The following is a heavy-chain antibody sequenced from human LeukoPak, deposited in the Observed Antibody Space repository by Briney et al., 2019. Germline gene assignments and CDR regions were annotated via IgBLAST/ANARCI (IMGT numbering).Heavy chain of an antibody. Sequence: ASVKVSCKASGYTFTSYGISWVRQAPGQGLEWMGWISAYNGNTNYAQRLQGRVTMTTDTSTSTAYMELRSLRSDDTAVYYCARLWWGTYYYYMDVWGKGTTVTVSS. V-gene: IGHV1-18*01. CDR1: GYTFTSYG. J-gene: IGHJ6*03. CDR2: ISAYNGNT. D-gene: IGHD2-8*02. CDR3: ARLWWGTYYYYMDV.